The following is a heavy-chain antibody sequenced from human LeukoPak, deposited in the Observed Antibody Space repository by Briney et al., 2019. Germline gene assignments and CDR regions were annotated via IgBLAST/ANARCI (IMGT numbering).Heavy chain of an antibody. Sequence: PSETLSLTCAVYGGSFSGYYWSWIRQPPGKGLEWIGYIYHSGSTYYNPSLKSRVTISVDRSKNQFSLKLSSVTAADTAVYYCAREGTWFDPWGQGTLVTVSS. D-gene: IGHD3-10*01. J-gene: IGHJ5*02. CDR3: AREGTWFDP. V-gene: IGHV4-34*01. CDR2: IYHSGST. CDR1: GGSFSGYY.